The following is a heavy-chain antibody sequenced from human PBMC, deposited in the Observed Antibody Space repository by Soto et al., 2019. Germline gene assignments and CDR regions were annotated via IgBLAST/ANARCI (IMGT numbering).Heavy chain of an antibody. CDR1: GFTFSSYG. D-gene: IGHD1-26*01. CDR2: ISYDGSNK. V-gene: IGHV3-30*18. J-gene: IGHJ4*02. CDR3: ANALYRPREVPFDF. Sequence: HPGGSLRLSCAASGFTFSSYGMHWVRQAPGKGLEWVAVISYDGSNKYYADSVKGRFTISRDNSKNTLYLQMNSLRAEDTAVYYCANALYRPREVPFDFSGQGTLVTVSS.